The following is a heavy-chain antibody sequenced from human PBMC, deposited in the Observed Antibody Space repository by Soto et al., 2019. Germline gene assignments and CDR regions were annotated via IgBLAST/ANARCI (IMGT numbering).Heavy chain of an antibody. J-gene: IGHJ6*02. D-gene: IGHD3-3*01. CDR3: ARLPTIFGVVIISHYYYYGMDV. Sequence: SETLSLTCAVYGGSFSGYYWSWIRQPPGKGLEWIGEINHSGSINYNPSLKSRVTISVDTSKNQFSLKLSSVTAADTAVYYCARLPTIFGVVIISHYYYYGMDVWGQGTTVTVSS. CDR1: GGSFSGYY. CDR2: INHSGSI. V-gene: IGHV4-34*01.